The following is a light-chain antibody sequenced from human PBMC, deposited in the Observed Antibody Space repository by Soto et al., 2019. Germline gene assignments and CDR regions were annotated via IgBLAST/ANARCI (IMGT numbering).Light chain of an antibody. CDR1: QGISSY. CDR3: QQFNSYQWT. Sequence: DIQLTQSPSFLSASVGDRVTITCRASQGISSYLAWYQQKPGKAPKLLIYAASTLQSGVPSRFSGSGSGTEFTLTIRSLQHEAFATYYCQQFNSYQWTFGQGTKVEIK. CDR2: AAS. J-gene: IGKJ1*01. V-gene: IGKV1-9*01.